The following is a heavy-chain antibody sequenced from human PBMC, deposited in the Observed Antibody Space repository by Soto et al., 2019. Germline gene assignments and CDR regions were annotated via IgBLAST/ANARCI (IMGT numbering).Heavy chain of an antibody. D-gene: IGHD1-26*01. CDR2: IRGSGGTT. J-gene: IGHJ4*02. CDR1: GFTFSSHA. Sequence: PGGSLRLSCAAPGFTFSSHAMSWVRQAPGKGLEWVSGIRGSGGTTYYAESVKGRFTISRDNSENTLYLQMNSLRAEDTAVYYSAKTRSYNDACFFFTYWGQGALVTVSS. CDR3: AKTRSYNDACFFFTY. V-gene: IGHV3-23*01.